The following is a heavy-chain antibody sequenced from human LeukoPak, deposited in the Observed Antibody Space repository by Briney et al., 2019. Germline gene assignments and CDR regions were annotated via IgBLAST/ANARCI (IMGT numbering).Heavy chain of an antibody. D-gene: IGHD7-27*01. V-gene: IGHV3-7*01. J-gene: IGHJ4*02. CDR3: ARPAGWGSLDF. Sequence: GGSLRLSCAASGFTFSTYWMSWVRQAPGKGLEWVTNIKQDGSEKYYVDSVKGRFTISKDNAKDSLYLQMNSLRAEDTAVYYCARPAGWGSLDFWGQGTLVTVSS. CDR2: IKQDGSEK. CDR1: GFTFSTYW.